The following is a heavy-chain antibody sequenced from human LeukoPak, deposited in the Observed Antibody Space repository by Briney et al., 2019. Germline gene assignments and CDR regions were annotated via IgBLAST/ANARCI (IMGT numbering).Heavy chain of an antibody. V-gene: IGHV1-58*01. CDR2: IVVGSGNT. J-gene: IGHJ6*02. D-gene: IGHD3-3*01. Sequence: ASVKVSCKASGFTFTSSAVQWVRQARGQRLEWIGWIVVGSGNTNYAQKFQERVTITRDMSTSTAYMELSSLRSEDTAVYYCAVSGVTIFGVVIIDYYYYGMDVWGQGTMVTVSS. CDR3: AVSGVTIFGVVIIDYYYYGMDV. CDR1: GFTFTSSA.